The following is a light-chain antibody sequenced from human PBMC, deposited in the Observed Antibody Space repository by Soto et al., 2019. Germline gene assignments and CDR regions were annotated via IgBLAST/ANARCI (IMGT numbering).Light chain of an antibody. CDR2: GAS. V-gene: IGKV3-15*01. CDR1: QSVRSN. Sequence: EIVMTQPPATLSVSPGERATVSCWASQSVRSNLAWYQQTPGQAPRLLIYGASTRATGFPARFSGSGSGTEFTLTISSLQSEDFAVYYCQQYNDLPITFCQGRLLEV. CDR3: QQYNDLPIT. J-gene: IGKJ5*01.